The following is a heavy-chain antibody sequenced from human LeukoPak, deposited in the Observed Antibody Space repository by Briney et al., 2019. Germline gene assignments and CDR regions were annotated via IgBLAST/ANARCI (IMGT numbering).Heavy chain of an antibody. D-gene: IGHD2-15*01. CDR2: IYYSGST. CDR3: ARDGPLCCSGGSCYSGYYYYGMDV. J-gene: IGHJ6*04. V-gene: IGHV4-59*01. CDR1: GGSISSYY. Sequence: PSETLSLTCTVSGGSISSYYWSWIRQPPGKGLEWIGYIYYSGSTNYNPSLKSRVTISVDTSKNQFSLKLSSVTAADTAVYYCARDGPLCCSGGSCYSGYYYYGMDVWGKGTTVTVSS.